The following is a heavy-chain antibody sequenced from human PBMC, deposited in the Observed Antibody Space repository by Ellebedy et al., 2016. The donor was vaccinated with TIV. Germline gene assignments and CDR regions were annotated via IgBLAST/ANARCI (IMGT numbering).Heavy chain of an antibody. Sequence: GESLKISCKGSGYSFTSHWIGWVRQMPGKGLEWMGIIYPGDSNTSYSPSLQGQVTISADKSISTAYLQWSSLKASDTAIYYCVRHGDRYVDYWGQGTLVTVSS. CDR3: VRHGDRYVDY. V-gene: IGHV5-51*01. CDR2: IYPGDSNT. J-gene: IGHJ4*02. D-gene: IGHD5-18*01. CDR1: GYSFTSHW.